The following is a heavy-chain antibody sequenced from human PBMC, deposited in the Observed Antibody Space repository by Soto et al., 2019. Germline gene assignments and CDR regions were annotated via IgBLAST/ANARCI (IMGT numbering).Heavy chain of an antibody. CDR1: GGTFSSYA. CDR3: STVGTYCGGDCYSDY. Sequence: QVQLVQSGAEVKKPGSSVKVSCKASGGTFSSYAISWVRQAPGQGLEWMGGIIPIFGTANYAQKFQGRVRITADESTSTAYMELSSLRSEDTAVYYCSTVGTYCGGDCYSDYWGQGTLVTVSS. D-gene: IGHD2-21*02. J-gene: IGHJ4*02. CDR2: IIPIFGTA. V-gene: IGHV1-69*12.